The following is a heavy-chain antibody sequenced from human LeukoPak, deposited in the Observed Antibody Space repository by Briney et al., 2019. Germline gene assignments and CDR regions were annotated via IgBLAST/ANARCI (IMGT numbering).Heavy chain of an antibody. D-gene: IGHD1-14*01. CDR3: ARGPGDFDASDV. Sequence: GGSLRLSCAASGFSFSSFWMSWVRQAPGKGPEWVAHIKENGNEQYYADSVKGRFTISRDNAQRSLWLQMNSLRVEDTAVYYCARGPGDFDASDVWGQGTMVTVSS. J-gene: IGHJ3*01. CDR1: GFSFSSFW. CDR2: IKENGNEQ. V-gene: IGHV3-7*01.